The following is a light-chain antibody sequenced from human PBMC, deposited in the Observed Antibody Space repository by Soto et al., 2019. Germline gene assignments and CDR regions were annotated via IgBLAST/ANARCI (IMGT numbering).Light chain of an antibody. CDR3: QQYNNWPTWT. Sequence: EIVMTQSPATLSVSPGERATLSCRASQSVSRNLAWYQQKPGQAPRLLIYGASTRATGIPARFSGSGSGTEFTPTISSLKSEDFAVYYCQQYNNWPTWTFGEGRKLEIK. J-gene: IGKJ2*01. CDR2: GAS. V-gene: IGKV3-15*01. CDR1: QSVSRN.